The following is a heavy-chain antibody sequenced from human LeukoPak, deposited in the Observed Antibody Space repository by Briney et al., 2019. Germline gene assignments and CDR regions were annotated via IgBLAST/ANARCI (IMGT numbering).Heavy chain of an antibody. D-gene: IGHD3-9*01. V-gene: IGHV4-59*01. CDR1: GGSISSYY. CDR2: IYYSGST. J-gene: IGHJ3*02. Sequence: ASETLSLXCTVSGGSISSYYWSWIRQPPGKDLEWIGYIYYSGSTNYNPSLKSRVTISVDTSKNQFSLKLSSVTAADTAVYYCARDHRSIQYYDILTGYYRDDAFDIWGQGTMVTVSS. CDR3: ARDHRSIQYYDILTGYYRDDAFDI.